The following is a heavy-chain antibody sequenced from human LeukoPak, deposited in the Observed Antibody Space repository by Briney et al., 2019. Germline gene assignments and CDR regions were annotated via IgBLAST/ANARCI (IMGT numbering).Heavy chain of an antibody. Sequence: SETLSLTCAVSGGSISSSNWWSWVRQPPGKGLEWIGEIYHSGSTNYNPSLKSRVTISVDKSKNQFSLKLSSVTAADTAVYYCASGPGILMMYYFDYWGQGTLVTVSS. J-gene: IGHJ4*02. V-gene: IGHV4-4*02. CDR2: IYHSGST. CDR1: GGSISSSNW. D-gene: IGHD3-9*01. CDR3: ASGPGILMMYYFDY.